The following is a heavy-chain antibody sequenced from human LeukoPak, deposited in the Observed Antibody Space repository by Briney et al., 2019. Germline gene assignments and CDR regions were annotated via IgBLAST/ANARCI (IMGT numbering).Heavy chain of an antibody. CDR2: IYYSGST. CDR3: ATYGIVDQPDHDAFDI. D-gene: IGHD1-26*01. J-gene: IGHJ3*02. Sequence: SETLSLTCTVSGGSISSGGYYWSWIRQHPGKGLEWIGYIYYSGSTYYNPSLKSRVTIAVDTSKNQFSLKLSSVTAADTAVYYCATYGIVDQPDHDAFDIWGQGTMVTVSS. CDR1: GGSISSGGYY. V-gene: IGHV4-31*03.